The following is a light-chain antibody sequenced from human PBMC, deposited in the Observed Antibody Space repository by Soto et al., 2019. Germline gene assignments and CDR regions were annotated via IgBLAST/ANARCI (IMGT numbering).Light chain of an antibody. CDR3: HQRQSWPRT. CDR2: LTS. J-gene: IGKJ1*01. V-gene: IGKV3-11*01. CDR1: QALNTR. Sequence: IGVTQSPGALSAFPDYRVTLSCRASQALNTRLAWYQHKPGQAPRLLIYLTSTRAAGVPSRFSAWGSETDFTLTISDVEPEDFAVYYCHQRQSWPRTFGQGTKVDI.